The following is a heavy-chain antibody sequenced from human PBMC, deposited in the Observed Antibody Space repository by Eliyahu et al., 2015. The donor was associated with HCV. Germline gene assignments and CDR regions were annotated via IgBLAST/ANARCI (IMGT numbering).Heavy chain of an antibody. V-gene: IGHV5-51*03. J-gene: IGHJ4*02. CDR2: IYPGMSDS. CDR1: GYTFSTYW. CDR3: ARPIVANLRHAFGL. Sequence: EVQLVQSGPEVRKPGESLKISCRASGYTFSTYWIAWVRQKPGEGLEWMGDIYPGMSDSRYNPAFQGQVTISADESVATAYLHFNSLKASDGAMYYCARPIVANLRHAFGLWGQGTLVTISS. D-gene: IGHD2-21*01.